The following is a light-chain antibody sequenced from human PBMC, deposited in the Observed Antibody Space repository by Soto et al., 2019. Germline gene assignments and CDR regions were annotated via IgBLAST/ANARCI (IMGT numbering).Light chain of an antibody. CDR3: QQFHNWPPWT. V-gene: IGKV3-15*01. CDR1: QSINSN. J-gene: IGKJ1*01. CDR2: RAS. Sequence: EIVMTQSPATLSLSPGESATLSCRASQSINSNLAWYQQKPGQAPRLLIYRASTRATGIPARLSGSGYGTEFTLTISSLQSEDFAVYYCQQFHNWPPWTFGQGTKVDI.